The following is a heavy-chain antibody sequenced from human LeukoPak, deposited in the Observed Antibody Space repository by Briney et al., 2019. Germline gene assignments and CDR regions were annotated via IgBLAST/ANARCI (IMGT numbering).Heavy chain of an antibody. V-gene: IGHV3-33*01. CDR3: ARERTLYVSGSGYGMDV. D-gene: IGHD3-10*01. J-gene: IGHJ6*02. CDR1: GFAFSSYG. Sequence: PGGSLRLSCAASGFAFSSYGMHWVRQAPGKGLEWVALIWYDGSNKYYADSVKGRFTISRDSSKNTLYLEMSSLRAEDTAVYSCARERTLYVSGSGYGMDVWGQGTTVTVSS. CDR2: IWYDGSNK.